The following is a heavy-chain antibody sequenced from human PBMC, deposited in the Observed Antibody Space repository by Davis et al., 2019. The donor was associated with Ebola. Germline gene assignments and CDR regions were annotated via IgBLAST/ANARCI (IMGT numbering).Heavy chain of an antibody. Sequence: SVKVSCKASGYTFTSYGISWVRQAPGQGLEWMGRIIPILGIANYAQKFQGRVTITADKSTSTAYMELSSLRSEDTAVYYCAREDRGGGVLFDYWGQGTLVTVSS. J-gene: IGHJ4*02. V-gene: IGHV1-69*04. CDR1: GYTFTSYG. CDR3: AREDRGGGVLFDY. D-gene: IGHD2-21*01. CDR2: IIPILGIA.